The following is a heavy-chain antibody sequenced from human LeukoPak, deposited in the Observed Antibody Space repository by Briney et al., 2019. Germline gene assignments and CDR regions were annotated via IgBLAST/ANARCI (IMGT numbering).Heavy chain of an antibody. CDR2: IYYSGNT. Sequence: SETLSLTCTVSGDSISTSNSYWGWIRQPPGKGLEWIGSIYYSGNTYYNPSLKSRVTMSVDTSKNQFSLKLSSVTAADTAVYYCARDSYYYGSGAYPFDYWGQGTLVTVSS. CDR3: ARDSYYYGSGAYPFDY. CDR1: GDSISTSNSY. V-gene: IGHV4-39*07. J-gene: IGHJ4*02. D-gene: IGHD3-10*01.